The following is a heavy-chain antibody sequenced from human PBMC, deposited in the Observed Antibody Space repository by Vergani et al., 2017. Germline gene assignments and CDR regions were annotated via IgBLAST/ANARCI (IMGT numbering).Heavy chain of an antibody. J-gene: IGHJ2*01. V-gene: IGHV1-69*13. Sequence: QVQLVQSGPEMKQPGASVKVSCKASGGTFSRYAISWVRQAPGQGLEWMGGIIPIFGTANYAQKFQGRVTITADESTSTAYMELSSLRSEDTAVYYCARGPTVQWGDYWYFDLWGRGTLVTVSS. CDR1: GGTFSRYA. D-gene: IGHD1-1*01. CDR2: IIPIFGTA. CDR3: ARGPTVQWGDYWYFDL.